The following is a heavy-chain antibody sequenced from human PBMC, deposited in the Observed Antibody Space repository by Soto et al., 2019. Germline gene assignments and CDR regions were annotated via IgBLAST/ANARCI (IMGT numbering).Heavy chain of an antibody. V-gene: IGHV4-31*03. J-gene: IGHJ6*02. CDR2: IYYSGST. CDR3: ARGEAAYYYYYGMEV. CDR1: GGSISSGGYY. Sequence: QVQLQESGPGLVKPSQTLSLTCTVSGGSISSGGYYWSWIRQHPGKGLEWIGYIYYSGSTYYNPSLKSRVTISVDTSKNQFSLKLSSVTAADTAVYYCARGEAAYYYYYGMEVWGQGTTVTVSS. D-gene: IGHD1-26*01.